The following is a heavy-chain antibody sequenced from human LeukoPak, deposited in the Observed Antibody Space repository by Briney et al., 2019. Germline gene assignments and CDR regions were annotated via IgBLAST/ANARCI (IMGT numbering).Heavy chain of an antibody. CDR2: INHSGST. CDR1: GGSFSGYY. V-gene: IGHV4-34*01. J-gene: IGHJ5*02. Sequence: SETLSLTCAVYGGSFSGYYWSWIRQPPGKGLEWIGEINHSGSTNYNPSLKSRVTISVDKSKNQFSLKLSSVTAADTAVYYCARSGLAATNWFDPWGQGTLVTVSS. D-gene: IGHD6-13*01. CDR3: ARSGLAATNWFDP.